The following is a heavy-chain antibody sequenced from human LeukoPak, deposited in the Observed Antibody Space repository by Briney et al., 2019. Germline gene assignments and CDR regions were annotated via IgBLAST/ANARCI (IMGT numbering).Heavy chain of an antibody. CDR2: ISSSGTTT. CDR3: ARGLDDGYSYGLDY. V-gene: IGHV3-48*03. D-gene: IGHD5-18*01. J-gene: IGHJ4*02. Sequence: GGSLRLSCAASGFTFSSYEMNWVRQAPGKGLEWVSDISSSGTTTHYADSVKGRFTISRDNAKNSLYLQMSSLRAEDTAVYYCARGLDDGYSYGLDYWGQGTLVTVSS. CDR1: GFTFSSYE.